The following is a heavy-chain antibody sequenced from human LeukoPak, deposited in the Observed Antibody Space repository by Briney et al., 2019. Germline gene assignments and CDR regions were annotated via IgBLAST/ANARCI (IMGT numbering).Heavy chain of an antibody. CDR1: GFTFSSYS. D-gene: IGHD2-15*01. J-gene: IGHJ4*02. V-gene: IGHV3-48*01. CDR3: ARGILYSYDY. Sequence: GGSLRPSCAASGFTFSSYSMNWVRQAPGKGLEWVSYISSSSNTIYYADSVKGRFTISRDNAKNSLYLQMNNLRAEDTAVYYCARGILYSYDYWGQGTLVTVSS. CDR2: ISSSSNTI.